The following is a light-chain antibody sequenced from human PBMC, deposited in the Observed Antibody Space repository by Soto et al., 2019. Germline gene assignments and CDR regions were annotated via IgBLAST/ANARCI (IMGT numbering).Light chain of an antibody. CDR3: QQYNNWPPWT. CDR1: QFVSTR. V-gene: IGKV3-15*01. CDR2: GAS. Sequence: EIVVTQSPATLSASPGERVTLSCRASQFVSTRLAWYQQRPGQVPRLLIYGASTRASDIPARFSGSGSGTEFTLTISSLQSEDFAVYYCQQYNNWPPWTFGQGTKVDIK. J-gene: IGKJ1*01.